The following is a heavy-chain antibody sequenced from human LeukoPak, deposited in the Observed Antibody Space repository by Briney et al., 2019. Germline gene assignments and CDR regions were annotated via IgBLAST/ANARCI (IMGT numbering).Heavy chain of an antibody. V-gene: IGHV4-39*01. D-gene: IGHD6-13*01. CDR1: GGSISSTNYY. J-gene: IGHJ4*02. CDR2: ISDSGNT. Sequence: SETLSLTCTVSGGSISSTNYYWGWIRQPPGKGLGWIGSISDSGNTYYNPSLKSPITMSVDTSKNQFSGKLSSVTAADTALYYCARHLKAGRSNWSRFDYWGQGILVTVSS. CDR3: ARHLKAGRSNWSRFDY.